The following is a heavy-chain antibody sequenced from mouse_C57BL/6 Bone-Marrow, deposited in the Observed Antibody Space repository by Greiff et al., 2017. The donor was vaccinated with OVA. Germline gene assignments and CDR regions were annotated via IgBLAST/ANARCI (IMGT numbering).Heavy chain of an antibody. CDR3: VRDDGQFAY. CDR2: IRSKSNNYAT. Sequence: EVMLVESGGGLVQPKGSLKLSCAASGFSFNTYAMNWVRQAPGKGLEWVARIRSKSNNYATYYADSVKDRFTISRDDSESMLYLQMNNLKTEDTAMYYCVRDDGQFAYWGQGTLVTVSA. J-gene: IGHJ3*01. V-gene: IGHV10-1*01. CDR1: GFSFNTYA. D-gene: IGHD2-3*01.